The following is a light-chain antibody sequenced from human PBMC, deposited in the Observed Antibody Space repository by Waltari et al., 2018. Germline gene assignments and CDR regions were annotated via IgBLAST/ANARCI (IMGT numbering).Light chain of an antibody. CDR1: QSVGSN. J-gene: IGKJ1*01. CDR3: QQYNDWPRT. Sequence: EIVMTQSPATLSVSPGERATLSCRASQSVGSNLAWYQQKPGQAPRLLIYGASTRATVIPARLSGGGSGTEFTLTISSLQSEDFAVYYCQQYNDWPRTFGQGTKVEIK. V-gene: IGKV3-15*01. CDR2: GAS.